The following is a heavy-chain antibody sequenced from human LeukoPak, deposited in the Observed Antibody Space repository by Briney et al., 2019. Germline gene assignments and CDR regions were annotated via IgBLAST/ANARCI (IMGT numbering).Heavy chain of an antibody. Sequence: PSETLSLTCAVSGGSISSGGYSWSWIRQPPGEGLEWIGYIYHSGSTYYNPSLKSRVTISVDRSKNQFSLRLSSVTAADTAVYYCARGYGDYFDYWGQGTLVTVSS. CDR2: IYHSGST. J-gene: IGHJ4*02. CDR1: GGSISSGGYS. V-gene: IGHV4-30-2*01. D-gene: IGHD4-17*01. CDR3: ARGYGDYFDY.